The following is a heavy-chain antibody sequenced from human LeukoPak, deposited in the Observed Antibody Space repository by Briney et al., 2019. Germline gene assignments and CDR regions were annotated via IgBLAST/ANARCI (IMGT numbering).Heavy chain of an antibody. Sequence: ASVKVSCKASGYTFTSYYMHWVRQAPGQGLEWMGIINPSGGSTSYAQKFQGRVAMTRDTSTSTVYMELSSLRAEDTAVYYCAKDRERWLQLGDYFDYWGQGTLVTVSS. CDR2: INPSGGST. D-gene: IGHD5-24*01. V-gene: IGHV1-46*01. J-gene: IGHJ4*02. CDR1: GYTFTSYY. CDR3: AKDRERWLQLGDYFDY.